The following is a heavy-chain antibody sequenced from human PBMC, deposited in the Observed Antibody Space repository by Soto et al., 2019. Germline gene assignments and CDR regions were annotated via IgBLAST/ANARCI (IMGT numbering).Heavy chain of an antibody. D-gene: IGHD2-15*01. CDR1: GFTVSSNY. CDR2: IYSGGST. V-gene: IGHV3-53*04. Sequence: GGSLRLSCAASGFTVSSNYMSWVRQAPGKGLEWVSVIYSGGSTYYADSVKGRFTISRHNSKNTLYLQMNSLRAEDTAVYYCARYCSGGSCYQDDAFDIWGQGTMVTVSS. J-gene: IGHJ3*02. CDR3: ARYCSGGSCYQDDAFDI.